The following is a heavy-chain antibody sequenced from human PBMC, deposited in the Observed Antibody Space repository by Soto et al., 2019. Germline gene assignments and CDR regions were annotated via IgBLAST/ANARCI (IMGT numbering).Heavy chain of an antibody. CDR2: ITYDGSNK. V-gene: IGHV3-30*18. CDR1: GFSFSSYA. J-gene: IGHJ4*02. Sequence: QVQLVESGGGVVQPGGSLRVSCAASGFSFSSYAMHWVRQAPGKGLERVAGITYDGSNKYYADSVKGRFTVSRDTSKNTLFLQMNSLRVEETAVYHCAKDLWPERGSGSPLDYWGQGTLVTVSS. CDR3: AKDLWPERGSGSPLDY. D-gene: IGHD6-19*01.